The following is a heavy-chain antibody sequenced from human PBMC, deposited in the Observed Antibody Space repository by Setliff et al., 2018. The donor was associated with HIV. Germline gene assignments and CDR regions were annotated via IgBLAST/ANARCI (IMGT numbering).Heavy chain of an antibody. CDR1: EYVFTTYA. D-gene: IGHD2-15*01. CDR2: INTNTGNP. Sequence: ASVKVSCRASEYVFTTYAMNWVRQAPGQGLEWMGWINTNTGNPTYAQGFTGRFVFSLDTSVSTAYLQISSLKAEDTAVYYCATPRTPQLYCSGGSCFDAFDLWGQGTMVTVSS. J-gene: IGHJ3*01. CDR3: ATPRTPQLYCSGGSCFDAFDL. V-gene: IGHV7-4-1*02.